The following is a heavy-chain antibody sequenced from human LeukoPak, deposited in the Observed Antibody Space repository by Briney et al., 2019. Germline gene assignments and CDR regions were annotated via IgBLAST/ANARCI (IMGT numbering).Heavy chain of an antibody. CDR3: ARQYYDNTGYYYFDY. Sequence: PSETLSLTCTVSGGSITGSSYYWGWIRQPPGKGLEWIGSMYYSGSTYYNPSLKSRLTISVDTSKNQFSLKLTSVTAADTAVYYCARQYYDNTGYYYFDYWGQETLVTVSS. CDR1: GGSITGSSYY. CDR2: MYYSGST. J-gene: IGHJ4*02. D-gene: IGHD3-22*01. V-gene: IGHV4-39*01.